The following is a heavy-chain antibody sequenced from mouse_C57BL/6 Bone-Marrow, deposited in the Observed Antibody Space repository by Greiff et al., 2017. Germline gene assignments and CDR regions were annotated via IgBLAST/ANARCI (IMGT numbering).Heavy chain of an antibody. D-gene: IGHD4-1*01. V-gene: IGHV3-6*01. CDR2: ISYDGSN. CDR3: AIWDFDY. J-gene: IGHJ2*01. Sequence: DVQLQESGPGLVKPSQSLSLTCSVTGYSITSGYYWNWIRQFPGNKLEWMGYISYDGSNNYNPSLKNRISITRDTYKNQFFLKLNSVTTEDTATYYCAIWDFDYWGQGTTLTVSS. CDR1: GYSITSGYY.